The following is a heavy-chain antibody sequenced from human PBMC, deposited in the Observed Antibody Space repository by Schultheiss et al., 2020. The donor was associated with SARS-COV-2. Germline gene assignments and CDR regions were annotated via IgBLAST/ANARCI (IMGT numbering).Heavy chain of an antibody. J-gene: IGHJ4*02. CDR1: GFTFSSYA. Sequence: GGSLRLSCAASGFTFSSYAMSWVRQAPGKGLEWVSRINSDGGSTSYADSVKGRFTISRDNSKNRLYLQMNSLRAEDTAVYYCARDLERSSSLDYWGQGTLVTSPQ. D-gene: IGHD6-13*01. CDR3: ARDLERSSSLDY. V-gene: IGHV3-23*01. CDR2: INSDGGST.